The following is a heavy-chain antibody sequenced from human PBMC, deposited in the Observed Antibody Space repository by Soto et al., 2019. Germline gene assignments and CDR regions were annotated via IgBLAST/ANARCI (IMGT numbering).Heavy chain of an antibody. CDR2: TSAKNDDT. CDR1: GYTFTSYG. V-gene: IGHV1-18*01. Sequence: QVQLVQSGAEVKKPGASVKVSCKASGYTFTSYGITWVRQAPGQGLEWMGWTSAKNDDTRYAQKFQGRVTLTTDTATTTAYMELRSLRADDTAIYYCAKKMAQGDYDDYWGQGTLVTVSS. J-gene: IGHJ4*02. CDR3: AKKMAQGDYDDY.